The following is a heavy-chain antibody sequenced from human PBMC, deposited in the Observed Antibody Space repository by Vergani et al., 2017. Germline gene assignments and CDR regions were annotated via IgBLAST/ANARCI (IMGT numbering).Heavy chain of an antibody. CDR1: GFTFSSYG. D-gene: IGHD4-17*01. V-gene: IGHV3-30*02. CDR2: IRYGGSNK. J-gene: IGHJ4*02. Sequence: QVQLVESGGGVVQPGGSLRLSCAASGFTFSSYGMYWVRQAPGKGLEWVAFIRYGGSNKYYADSVKGRFTISRDNSKNTLYLQMNSLRAEDTAVYYCAKTPYGDYPYYWGQGTLVTVSS. CDR3: AKTPYGDYPYY.